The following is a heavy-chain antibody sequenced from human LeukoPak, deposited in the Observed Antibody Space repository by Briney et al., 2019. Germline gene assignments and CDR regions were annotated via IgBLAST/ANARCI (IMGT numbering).Heavy chain of an antibody. D-gene: IGHD3-10*01. V-gene: IGHV4-34*01. CDR3: ARRNGLGFGELFRVKFDY. CDR2: INHSGST. Sequence: PSETLSLTCAVYGGSFSGYYWSWIRQPPGKGLEWIGEINHSGSTNYNPSLKSRVTISVDTSKNQFSLKLSSVTAADTAVYYCARRNGLGFGELFRVKFDYWGQGTLVTVSS. CDR1: GGSFSGYY. J-gene: IGHJ4*02.